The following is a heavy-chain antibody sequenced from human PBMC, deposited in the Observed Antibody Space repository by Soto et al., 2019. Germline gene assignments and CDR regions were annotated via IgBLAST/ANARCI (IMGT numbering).Heavy chain of an antibody. V-gene: IGHV4-30-4*01. CDR1: GGSINSGDYY. D-gene: IGHD2-15*01. Sequence: SETLSLTCTVSGGSINSGDYYWIWIRQPPGKGLEWIGYIYYSGSTYYNPSLKSRVTISVDTSKNQFSLNLSSVTAADTAVYYCARSPRRAAGRLKFDFWGQGT. CDR3: ARSPRRAAGRLKFDF. J-gene: IGHJ4*02. CDR2: IYYSGST.